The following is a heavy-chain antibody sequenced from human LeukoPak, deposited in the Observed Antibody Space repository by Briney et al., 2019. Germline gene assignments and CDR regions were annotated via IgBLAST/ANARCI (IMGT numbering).Heavy chain of an antibody. CDR1: GYTFTGYY. J-gene: IGHJ4*02. V-gene: IGHV1-2*02. D-gene: IGHD3-3*01. CDR2: INPSSGGT. CDR3: ARGARVDFWGGYYNY. Sequence: ASVKVSCKASGYTFTGYYMHWVRQAPGQGLEWMGWINPSSGGTNYAQNFQGRVTMTRDTSISTAYMELRRLTSDDTAMYYCARGARVDFWGGYYNYRGQGTLVNVSS.